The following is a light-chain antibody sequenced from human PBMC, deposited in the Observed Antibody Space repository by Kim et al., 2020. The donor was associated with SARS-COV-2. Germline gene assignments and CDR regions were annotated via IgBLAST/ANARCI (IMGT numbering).Light chain of an antibody. CDR3: QQYTTYRT. CDR2: KAS. Sequence: DIQMTQSPYTLAASVGDRVTITCRASQSINDWLAWYQQKPGKAPKLLIYKASTLEGGVPSRFSGSGSGTEFTLTISSLQPDDYAIYYCQQYTTYRTFGQGTKVDIK. CDR1: QSINDW. V-gene: IGKV1-5*03. J-gene: IGKJ1*01.